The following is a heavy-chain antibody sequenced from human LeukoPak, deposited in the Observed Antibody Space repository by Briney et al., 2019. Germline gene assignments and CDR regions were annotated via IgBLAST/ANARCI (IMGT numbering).Heavy chain of an antibody. J-gene: IGHJ4*02. Sequence: PSETLSLTRAVYGGSFSGYYWSWIRQPPGKGLEWIGEINHSGSTNYNPSLKSRVTISVDTSKNQFSLKLSSVTAADTAVYYCARVVVATTFDYWGQGTLVTVSS. CDR2: INHSGST. CDR1: GGSFSGYY. CDR3: ARVVVATTFDY. D-gene: IGHD5-24*01. V-gene: IGHV4-34*01.